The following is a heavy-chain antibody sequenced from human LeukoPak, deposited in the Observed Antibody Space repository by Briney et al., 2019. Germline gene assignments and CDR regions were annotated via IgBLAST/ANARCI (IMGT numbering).Heavy chain of an antibody. D-gene: IGHD5-18*01. V-gene: IGHV4-34*01. CDR1: GGSFSGYY. CDR2: INHSGST. Sequence: SETLSLTCAVYGGSFSGYYWSWIRQPPGKGLGWIGEINHSGSTNYNPSLKSRVTISVDTSKNQFSLKLSSVTAADTAVYYCATGGGYSYAPFDYWGQGTLVTVSS. CDR3: ATGGGYSYAPFDY. J-gene: IGHJ4*02.